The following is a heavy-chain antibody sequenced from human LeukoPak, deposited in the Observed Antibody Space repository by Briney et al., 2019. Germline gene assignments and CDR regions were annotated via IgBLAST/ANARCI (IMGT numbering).Heavy chain of an antibody. CDR3: ARDWVVVPTPIGVNDALDI. CDR2: IHSSGSA. Sequence: SETLSLTCTVSGVSVSDYYWTWIRQAAGKGLEWIGRIHSSGSAKYNPSFKSRVTMSVDKSKNQLSLKLNSLTAAGTAMYYCARDWVVVPTPIGVNDALDIWGQGTMVTVSS. CDR1: GVSVSDYY. D-gene: IGHD2-2*02. V-gene: IGHV4-4*07. J-gene: IGHJ3*02.